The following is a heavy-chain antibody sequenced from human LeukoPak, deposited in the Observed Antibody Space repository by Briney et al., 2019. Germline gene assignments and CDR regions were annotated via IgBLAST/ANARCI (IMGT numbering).Heavy chain of an antibody. CDR3: ARYCGGDCYGLDV. V-gene: IGHV3-7*01. D-gene: IGHD2-21*01. J-gene: IGHJ6*02. CDR2: IKQDGSEK. Sequence: GGSLRLSCTASGFTFSSYWMSWVRQAPGKGLEWVANIKQDGSEKDYVDSVKGRFTISRDNAKNSLHLQMNSLRAEDTALYYCARYCGGDCYGLDVWGQGTTVTVSS. CDR1: GFTFSSYW.